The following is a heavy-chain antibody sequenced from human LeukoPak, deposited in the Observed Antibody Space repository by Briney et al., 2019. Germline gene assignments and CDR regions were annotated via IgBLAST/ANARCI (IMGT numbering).Heavy chain of an antibody. CDR3: ARGGRRGPWAFDI. Sequence: ASVKVSCKASGYTFTSYGISWVRQAPGQGLEWMGWINPNSGGTNYAQKFQGRVTMTRDTSISTAYMELSRLRSDDTAVYYCARGGRRGPWAFDIWGQGTMVTVSS. D-gene: IGHD3-16*01. CDR1: GYTFTSYG. V-gene: IGHV1-2*02. CDR2: INPNSGGT. J-gene: IGHJ3*02.